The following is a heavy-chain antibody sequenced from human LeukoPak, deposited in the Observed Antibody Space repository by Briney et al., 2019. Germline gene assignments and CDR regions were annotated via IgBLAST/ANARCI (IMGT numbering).Heavy chain of an antibody. D-gene: IGHD2-2*01. J-gene: IGHJ6*04. CDR3: ARGLGIVVVPAAPLSYYYYGMDV. CDR2: IIPIFGTA. CDR1: GGTFSSYA. V-gene: IGHV1-69*06. Sequence: SVKVSYTASGGTFSSYAISWVRQAPGQGLEWMGGIIPIFGTANYAQTFQGRVTITADKSTSTAYMELSSLRSEDTAVYYCARGLGIVVVPAAPLSYYYYGMDVWGKGTTVTVSS.